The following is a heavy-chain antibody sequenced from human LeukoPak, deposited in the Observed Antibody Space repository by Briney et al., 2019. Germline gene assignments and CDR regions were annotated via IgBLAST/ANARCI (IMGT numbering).Heavy chain of an antibody. CDR1: GYSISSGYY. J-gene: IGHJ3*02. CDR3: VGSFDI. CDR2: IYHSGST. V-gene: IGHV4-38-2*01. D-gene: IGHD2-15*01. Sequence: SETLSLTCAVSGYSISSGYYWGWIRQPPGKGLEWIGSIYHSGSTYYNPSLKSRVTISVDTSKNQFSLKLSSVTAADTAVYYCVGSFDIWGQGTVVTVSS.